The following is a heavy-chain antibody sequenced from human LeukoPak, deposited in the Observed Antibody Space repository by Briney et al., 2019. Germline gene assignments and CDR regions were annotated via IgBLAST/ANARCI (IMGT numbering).Heavy chain of an antibody. CDR3: ARGPGHYFDTIDF. V-gene: IGHV4-38-2*02. CDR2: IYQSGIT. J-gene: IGHJ4*02. D-gene: IGHD3-22*01. CDR1: GYSINSGYY. Sequence: SETPSLTCSVSGYSINSGYYWGWIRQPPGKGLEWIGNIYQSGITYHNPSLKSRVTISVDTSKNKFSLKLRSVTAADSAIYYCARGPGHYFDTIDFWGQGTLVTVSS.